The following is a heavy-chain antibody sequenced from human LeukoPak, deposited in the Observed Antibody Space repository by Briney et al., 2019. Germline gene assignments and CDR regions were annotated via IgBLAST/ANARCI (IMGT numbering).Heavy chain of an antibody. CDR1: GFTVSHNY. D-gene: IGHD4-17*01. Sequence: GGSLRLSCAASGFTVSHNYMNWVRQAPGKGLEWVSVIYSGGMTYYADSVRGRFTISRDDSRSMVSLQMHTLRVEDTAVYYCARVSHDYGDSYFDYWGQGTLVTVSS. V-gene: IGHV3-66*01. J-gene: IGHJ4*02. CDR3: ARVSHDYGDSYFDY. CDR2: IYSGGMT.